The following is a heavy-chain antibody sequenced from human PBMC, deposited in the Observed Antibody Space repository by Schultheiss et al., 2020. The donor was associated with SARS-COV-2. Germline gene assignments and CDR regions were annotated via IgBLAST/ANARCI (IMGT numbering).Heavy chain of an antibody. J-gene: IGHJ6*03. CDR1: GGSISSGGYY. Sequence: SETLSLTCTVSGGSISSGGYYWSWIRQHPGKGLEWIGYIYYSGSTNYNPSLKSRVTISVDTSKNQFSLKLSSVTAADTAVYYCARHADFPTYYYMDVWGKGTTVTVSS. CDR3: ARHADFPTYYYMDV. CDR2: IYYSGST. D-gene: IGHD3-3*01. V-gene: IGHV4-61*08.